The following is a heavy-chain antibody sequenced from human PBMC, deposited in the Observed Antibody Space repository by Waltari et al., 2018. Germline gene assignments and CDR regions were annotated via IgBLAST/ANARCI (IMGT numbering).Heavy chain of an antibody. J-gene: IGHJ4*02. D-gene: IGHD2-2*01. V-gene: IGHV3-7*01. CDR3: ARYCSSIGRCNIPMDY. CDR2: IKQDGSEK. Sequence: EVQLVESGGGLVQPGGSLRLSCGASGFTLSRYLLNWVRPDPGKGLEWVANIKQDGSEKYYVDSVKGRFTISRDNAKNSLYLQMNSLRAEDTAVYYCARYCSSIGRCNIPMDYWGQGTLVTVSS. CDR1: GFTLSRYL.